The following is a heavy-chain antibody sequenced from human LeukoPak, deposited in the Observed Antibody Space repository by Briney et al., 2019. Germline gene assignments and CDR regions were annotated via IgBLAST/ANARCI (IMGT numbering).Heavy chain of an antibody. J-gene: IGHJ4*02. D-gene: IGHD3-10*01. CDR1: GGSISRGVYY. CDR3: ARGGVVPSQAYFDY. V-gene: IGHV4-31*03. Sequence: SQTLSLTCTVSGGSISRGVYYWSWIRQHPGNGLEWIGYIYYSGSTYYTPSLTSRVTISVDTSKNQFSLKLSSVTAADTAVYYCARGGVVPSQAYFDYWRQGTLVTVSS. CDR2: IYYSGST.